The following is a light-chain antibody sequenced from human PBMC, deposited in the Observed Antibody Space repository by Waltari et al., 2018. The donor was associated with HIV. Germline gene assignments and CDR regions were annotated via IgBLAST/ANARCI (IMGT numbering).Light chain of an antibody. CDR3: ASWDDGLSGHV. CDR1: NSNIGRHY. V-gene: IGLV1-47*01. CDR2: RND. Sequence: QPVLTQPLSASETPGQRLTISCSGGNSNIGRHYVFWYHQVTNMAPKLIVHRNDQRPSGVSDRFAGSRSGTSASLVISGLRAEDEAHYYWASWDDGLSGHVFGSGTTVFVL. J-gene: IGLJ1*01.